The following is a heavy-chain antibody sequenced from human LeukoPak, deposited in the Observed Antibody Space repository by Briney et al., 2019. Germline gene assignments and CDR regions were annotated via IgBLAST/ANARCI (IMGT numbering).Heavy chain of an antibody. Sequence: PGGSLRLSCAVSGLTFDDYAMHSVRQAPGKGLEWVSLINGNGDSTYYADSVKGRFTISRDNSKNSLYLQMNSLRTEDTALYYCANRPHGLATTVDYWGQGTLVTVSS. D-gene: IGHD5-24*01. CDR2: INGNGDST. V-gene: IGHV3-43*02. J-gene: IGHJ4*02. CDR3: ANRPHGLATTVDY. CDR1: GLTFDDYA.